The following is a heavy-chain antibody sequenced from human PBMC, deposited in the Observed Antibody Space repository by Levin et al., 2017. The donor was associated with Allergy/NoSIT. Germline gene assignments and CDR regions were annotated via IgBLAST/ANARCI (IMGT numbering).Heavy chain of an antibody. CDR3: ARGWTQGSSSHFDY. CDR1: GFTFSNYW. CDR2: IKYDGGEK. V-gene: IGHV3-7*01. Sequence: GESLKISCAASGFTFSNYWMSWVRQAPGKGLEWVANIKYDGGEKFYVDSVKGRFTVSRDNTMNSMYLQMNSLRVEDTAVYYCARGWTQGSSSHFDYWGQGTLVTVSS. J-gene: IGHJ4*02. D-gene: IGHD6-13*01.